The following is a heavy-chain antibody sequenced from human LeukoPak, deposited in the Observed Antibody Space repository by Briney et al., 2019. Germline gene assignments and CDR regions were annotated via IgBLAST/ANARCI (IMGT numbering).Heavy chain of an antibody. D-gene: IGHD1-7*01. CDR3: ARGGLVTGTKYALEY. Sequence: PGRSLRLSCTASGFIFSYHAMHWVRQAPGQGLEWVAIISYDGADENFADSVEGRFTISRDNSMNTLYLQMNSLRPEDTAVYFCARGGLVTGTKYALEYWGQGTLVTVSS. V-gene: IGHV3-30*01. J-gene: IGHJ4*02. CDR2: ISYDGADE. CDR1: GFIFSYHA.